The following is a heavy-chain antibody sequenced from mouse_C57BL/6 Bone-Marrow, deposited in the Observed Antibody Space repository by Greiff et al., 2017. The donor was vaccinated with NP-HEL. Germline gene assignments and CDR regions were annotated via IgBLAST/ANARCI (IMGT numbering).Heavy chain of an antibody. CDR1: GYAFSSSW. CDR3: ARRGYYAMDD. J-gene: IGHJ4*01. Sequence: QVQLQQSGPELVKPGASVKISCKASGYAFSSSWMNWVKQRPGKGLEWIGRIYPGDGDTNYVGKFKGKATLTADTSSSTAYMQLSSLTSEDAAVYFCARRGYYAMDDWGQGTSVTVSS. CDR2: IYPGDGDT. V-gene: IGHV1-82*01.